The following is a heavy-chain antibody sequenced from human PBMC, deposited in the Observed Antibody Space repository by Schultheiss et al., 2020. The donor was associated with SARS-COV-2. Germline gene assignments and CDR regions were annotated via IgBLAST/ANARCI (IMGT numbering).Heavy chain of an antibody. V-gene: IGHV4-39*07. Sequence: SETLSLTCTVSGGSISSGGYYWTWIRQPPGKGLEWIGSIFYSGSTNYNPSLKSRVTISVDTSKNQFSLKLSSVTAADTAVYYCARARRITIFGVVSRFDYWGQGTLVTVSS. D-gene: IGHD3-3*01. CDR3: ARARRITIFGVVSRFDY. CDR1: GGSISSGGYY. J-gene: IGHJ4*02. CDR2: IFYSGST.